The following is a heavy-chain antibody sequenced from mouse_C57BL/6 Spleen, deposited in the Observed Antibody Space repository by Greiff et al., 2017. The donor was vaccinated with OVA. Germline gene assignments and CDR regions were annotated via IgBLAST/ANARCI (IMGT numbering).Heavy chain of an antibody. D-gene: IGHD1-1*01. Sequence: QVQLQQSGAELVKPGASVKLSCKASGYTFTEYTIHWVKQRSGQGLEWIGWFYPGSGSIKYNEKFKDKATLTADKSSSTVYMELSRLTSEDSAVYFCAGLERDYCGSLYYAMDYWGQGTSVTVSS. J-gene: IGHJ4*01. V-gene: IGHV1-62-2*01. CDR3: AGLERDYCGSLYYAMDY. CDR2: FYPGSGSI. CDR1: GYTFTEYT.